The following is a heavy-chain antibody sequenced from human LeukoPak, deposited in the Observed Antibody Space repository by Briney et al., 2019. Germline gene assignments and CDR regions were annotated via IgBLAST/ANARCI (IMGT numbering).Heavy chain of an antibody. CDR3: ARVVMDTAMVSYWFDP. V-gene: IGHV4-31*03. J-gene: IGHJ5*02. CDR2: IYYSGST. Sequence: SETLSLTCTVSGVSISSGGYYWSWIRQHPGKGLEWIGYIYYSGSTYYNPSLKSRVTISVDTSKNQFSLKLSSVTAADTAVYYCARVVMDTAMVSYWFDPWGQGTLVTVSS. CDR1: GVSISSGGYY. D-gene: IGHD5-18*01.